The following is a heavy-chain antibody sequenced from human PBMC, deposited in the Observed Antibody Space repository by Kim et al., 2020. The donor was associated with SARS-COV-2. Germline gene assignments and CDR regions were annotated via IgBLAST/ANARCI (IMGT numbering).Heavy chain of an antibody. CDR2: IYYSGNT. J-gene: IGHJ4*02. CDR3: ARSRDYGGRFDS. CDR1: GGSISSNY. V-gene: IGHV4-59*01. D-gene: IGHD4-17*01. Sequence: SETLSLTCSVSGGSISSNYWSWIRQPPGKGLEWVGYIYYSGNTYYNPSLKSRVTISIDTSKTQFSLKLTSVTAADTAMYYCARSRDYGGRFDSWGQGTLVTVSS.